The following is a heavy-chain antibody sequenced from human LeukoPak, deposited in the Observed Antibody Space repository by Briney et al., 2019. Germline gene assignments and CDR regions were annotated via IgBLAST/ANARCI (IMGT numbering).Heavy chain of an antibody. Sequence: GESLRLSCAASGFTFSTYSMNWVRQAPGKGLEWVSSISISSSYIYYADSVKGRFTISRDNAKNSLYLQMNSLRAEDTAVYYCARDVYSGYNSIYAFHIWGQGTMVTVSS. D-gene: IGHD5-12*01. CDR3: ARDVYSGYNSIYAFHI. J-gene: IGHJ3*02. V-gene: IGHV3-21*01. CDR1: GFTFSTYS. CDR2: ISISSSYI.